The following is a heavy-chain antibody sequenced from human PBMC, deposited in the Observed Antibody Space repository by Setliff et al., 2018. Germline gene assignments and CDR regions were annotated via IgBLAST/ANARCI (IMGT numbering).Heavy chain of an antibody. V-gene: IGHV1-24*01. Sequence: ASVKASCKVSGYTLTELSMHWVRQAPGKGLEWMGGFDPEDGETIYAQKFQGRVTMTEDTSTDTAYMELSSLRSEDTAVYYCATVERVLRFLEWLSRAEYFQHWGQGTLVTVSS. D-gene: IGHD3-3*01. CDR1: GYTLTELS. J-gene: IGHJ1*01. CDR2: FDPEDGET. CDR3: ATVERVLRFLEWLSRAEYFQH.